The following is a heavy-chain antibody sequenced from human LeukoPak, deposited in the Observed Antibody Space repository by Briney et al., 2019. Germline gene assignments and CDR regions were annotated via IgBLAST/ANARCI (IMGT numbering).Heavy chain of an antibody. D-gene: IGHD3-16*02. CDR3: ARDHRLGYGNNVWGSYRWHTPPCGMDV. V-gene: IGHV3-33*01. CDR2: IWYDGSNK. Sequence: GGSLRLSCAASGFTFSSYGMHWVRQAPGKGLEWVTVIWYDGSNKYYADSVRGRFTISRDNSKNTLYLQMNSLRAEDTAVYYCARDHRLGYGNNVWGSYRWHTPPCGMDVWGQGTTVTVSS. J-gene: IGHJ6*02. CDR1: GFTFSSYG.